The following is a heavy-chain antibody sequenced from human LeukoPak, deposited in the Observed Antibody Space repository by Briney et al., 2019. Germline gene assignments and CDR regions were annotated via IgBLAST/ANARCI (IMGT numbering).Heavy chain of an antibody. J-gene: IGHJ4*02. CDR1: GFTFSDFY. V-gene: IGHV4-34*01. Sequence: GSLRLSCAASGFTFSDFYMSWVRQSPGKGLEWIGEIYHTGSVNSNLSLESRVTISRDRSKNQFSLMLRSVTAADTAVYYCARHYDLWSGYNYWGQGLLVTVSS. CDR3: ARHYDLWSGYNY. CDR2: IYHTGSV. D-gene: IGHD3-3*01.